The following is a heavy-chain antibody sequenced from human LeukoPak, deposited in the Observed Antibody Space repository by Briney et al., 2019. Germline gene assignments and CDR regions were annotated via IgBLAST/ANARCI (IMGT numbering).Heavy chain of an antibody. V-gene: IGHV3-7*01. D-gene: IGHD6-19*01. J-gene: IGHJ4*02. Sequence: GGSLRLSCAVSGFTFNNYRMSWVRQAPGKGLEWVANIKQDGSEKYYVDSVRGRFTISRDNAKNSLHLQMNSLRAEDTAVYYCTREAGTSDYWGQGTLVTVSS. CDR3: TREAGTSDY. CDR2: IKQDGSEK. CDR1: GFTFNNYR.